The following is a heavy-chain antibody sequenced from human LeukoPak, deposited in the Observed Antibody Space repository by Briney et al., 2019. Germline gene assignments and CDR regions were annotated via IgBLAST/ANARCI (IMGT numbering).Heavy chain of an antibody. J-gene: IGHJ4*02. CDR1: GFTFSSYA. Sequence: SGGSLRLSCAAPGFTFSSYAMSWVRQAPGKGLEWVSGISGSGGSTYYADSVKGRFTISRDKSKNTLYLQMNSLRAEDTAVYYCAKARALWFGESLDYWGQGTLVTVSS. CDR3: AKARALWFGESLDY. D-gene: IGHD3-10*01. CDR2: ISGSGGST. V-gene: IGHV3-23*01.